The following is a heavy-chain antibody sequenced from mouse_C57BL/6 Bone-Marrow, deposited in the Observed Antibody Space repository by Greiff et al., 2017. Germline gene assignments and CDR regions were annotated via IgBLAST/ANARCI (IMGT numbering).Heavy chain of an antibody. J-gene: IGHJ1*03. Sequence: EVKLMETGGGLVQPGGSRGLSCEGSGFTFSGFWMSWVRQTPGKTLEWIGDINSDGSAINYAPSITDRFTIFRDNDKSTLYLQMCNVRSEDTATYVRMRYGNDWYFDVWGTGTTVTVSS. D-gene: IGHD2-1*01. CDR2: INSDGSAI. CDR3: MRYGNDWYFDV. CDR1: GFTFSGFW. V-gene: IGHV11-2*01.